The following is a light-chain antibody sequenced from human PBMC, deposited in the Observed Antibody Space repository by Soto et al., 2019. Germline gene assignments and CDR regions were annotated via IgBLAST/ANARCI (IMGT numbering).Light chain of an antibody. CDR1: SSNIGADYD. Sequence: QAVVTQPPSVSGAPGQRVTISCTGSSSNIGADYDLHWYQQLPGTAPKLLIYDDNNRPSGVPDRFSGSKSGTSASLAITGLQAEDEADYYCQSYDSSLSGYVFGTGTKVTVL. V-gene: IGLV1-40*01. J-gene: IGLJ1*01. CDR3: QSYDSSLSGYV. CDR2: DDN.